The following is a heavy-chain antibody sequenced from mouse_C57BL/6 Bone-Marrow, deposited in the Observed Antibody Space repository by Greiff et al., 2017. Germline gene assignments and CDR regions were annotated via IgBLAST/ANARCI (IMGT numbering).Heavy chain of an antibody. CDR1: GYTFTSYG. CDR3: ARSGGNCYYAMDY. D-gene: IGHD2-1*01. J-gene: IGHJ4*01. CDR2: IYPRSGNT. Sequence: QVQLQQSGAELARPGASVKLSCKASGYTFTSYGISWVKQRTGQGLEWIGEIYPRSGNTYYNEKFKGKATLTADKSSSTAYMELRSLTSEDSAVYFCARSGGNCYYAMDYWGQGTSVTVSS. V-gene: IGHV1-81*01.